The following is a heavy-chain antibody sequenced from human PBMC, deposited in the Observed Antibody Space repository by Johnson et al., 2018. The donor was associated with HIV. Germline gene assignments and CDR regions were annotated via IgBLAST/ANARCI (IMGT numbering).Heavy chain of an antibody. CDR3: SREEGTDILTRGDAFDL. J-gene: IGHJ3*01. CDR2: IYSGGST. D-gene: IGHD3-9*01. CDR1: GFTFGSYA. V-gene: IGHV3-NL1*01. Sequence: QMQLVESGGGVVQPGRSLRLSCAASGFTFGSYAMHWVRQAPGKGLEWVSVIYSGGSTYYADSVMGRFTTSSDNSKNTPYLQMDSLRAEDTAVYYCSREEGTDILTRGDAFDLWGQGTMVTVSS.